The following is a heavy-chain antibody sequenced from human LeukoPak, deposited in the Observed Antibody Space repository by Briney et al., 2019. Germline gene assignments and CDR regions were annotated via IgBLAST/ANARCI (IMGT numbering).Heavy chain of an antibody. D-gene: IGHD5-18*01. CDR1: GGSISSHY. CDR3: ATIKRGNIFGFFDF. CDR2: VLDNVRT. Sequence: SETLSLTCTVSGGSISSHYWSWVRRPPGKGLEWIGYVLDNVRTKDNPSLNSRFTLSADTSKNQFSLRLTPVTAADTAVYYCATIKRGNIFGFFDFWGQGILVTVSS. V-gene: IGHV4-59*11. J-gene: IGHJ4*02.